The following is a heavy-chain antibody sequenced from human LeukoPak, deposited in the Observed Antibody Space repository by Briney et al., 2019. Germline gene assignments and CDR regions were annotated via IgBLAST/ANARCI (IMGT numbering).Heavy chain of an antibody. CDR2: IWYDGSKK. CDR1: GFTFSSFS. J-gene: IGHJ4*02. D-gene: IGHD1-7*01. V-gene: IGHV3-33*01. Sequence: GGSLGLSCAASGFTFSSFSMHWVRQAPGKGLEWVAIIWYDGSKKYYADSVKGRFTISRDDSKNTLYLQMNGLRVEDTALYYCARVQGQTRNFDYWGQGTLVTVS. CDR3: ARVQGQTRNFDY.